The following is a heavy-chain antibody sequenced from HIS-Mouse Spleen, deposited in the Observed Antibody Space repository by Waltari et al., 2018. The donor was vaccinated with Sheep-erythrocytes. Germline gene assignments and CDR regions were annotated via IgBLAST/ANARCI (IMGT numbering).Heavy chain of an antibody. CDR1: GGSISSYY. V-gene: IGHV4-59*08. J-gene: IGHJ4*02. CDR2: IYYSGST. CDR3: ARLELGQFDY. D-gene: IGHD1-26*01. Sequence: QVQLQESGPGRVKPSETLSLTCTVSGGSISSYYCSWIRQPPGKGLEWIGYIYYSGSTNYNPSLKSRVTISVDTSKNQFSLKLSSVTAADTAVYYCARLELGQFDYWGQGTLVTVSS.